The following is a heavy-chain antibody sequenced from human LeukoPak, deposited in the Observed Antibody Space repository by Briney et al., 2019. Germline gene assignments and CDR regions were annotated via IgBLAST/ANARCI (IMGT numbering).Heavy chain of an antibody. J-gene: IGHJ5*02. CDR1: GASISSYY. Sequence: SETLSLTCTVSGASISSYYWSWIRQPPGKGLEWIGYIYYSGSTNYNPSLKSRVTISVDTSKNQFSLKLSSVTAADTAVYYCARESVAGWFDPWGQGTLVTVSS. CDR3: ARESVAGWFDP. CDR2: IYYSGST. V-gene: IGHV4-59*01. D-gene: IGHD2-15*01.